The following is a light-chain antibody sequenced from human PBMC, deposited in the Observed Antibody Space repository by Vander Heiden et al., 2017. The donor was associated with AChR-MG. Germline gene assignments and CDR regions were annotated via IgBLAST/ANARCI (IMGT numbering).Light chain of an antibody. CDR2: GAS. CDR1: QSVTIN. CDR3: QQYNNWPTT. V-gene: IGKV3-15*01. J-gene: IGKJ5*01. Sequence: EVVMTQSPATLSVSPGERATISCRASQSVTINLAWYQQKPGQAPRLLIYGASTRATGIPARFSGSGSGTEFTLTISSLQSEDFAVYYCQQYNNWPTTFGQGTRLEMK.